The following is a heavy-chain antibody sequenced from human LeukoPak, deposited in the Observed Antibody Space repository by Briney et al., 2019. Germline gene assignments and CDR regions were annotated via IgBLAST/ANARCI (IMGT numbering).Heavy chain of an antibody. CDR3: ARDVSGYAWFDP. Sequence: ASVKVSCKASGYTFTSYYMHWVRQAPGQGLEWMGIINPSGGSTSYAQKFQGRVTMTRDMSTSTVYMELSSLRSEDTAVYYCARDVSGYAWFDPWGQGTLVTVSS. V-gene: IGHV1-46*01. CDR1: GYTFTSYY. D-gene: IGHD3-22*01. CDR2: INPSGGST. J-gene: IGHJ5*02.